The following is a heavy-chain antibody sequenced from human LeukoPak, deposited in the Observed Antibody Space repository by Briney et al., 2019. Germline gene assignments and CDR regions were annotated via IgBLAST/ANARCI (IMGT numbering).Heavy chain of an antibody. CDR2: IYYSGST. CDR1: GGSISSYY. CDR3: AREATGTIYDAFDI. V-gene: IGHV4-59*01. D-gene: IGHD1-1*01. J-gene: IGHJ3*02. Sequence: SETLSLTCTVSGGSISSYYWSWIRQPPGKGLEWIGYIYYSGSTNYNPSLKSRVTISVDTSKNQFSLKLSSVTAADTAVYYCAREATGTIYDAFDIWGQGTMVTVSS.